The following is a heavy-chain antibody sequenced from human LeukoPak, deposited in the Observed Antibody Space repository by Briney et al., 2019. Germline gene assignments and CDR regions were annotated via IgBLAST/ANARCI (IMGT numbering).Heavy chain of an antibody. CDR1: GFSVSSSY. CDR3: ARVRCSSTSCYYYYYMDV. V-gene: IGHV3-66*02. CDR2: IYSGGST. J-gene: IGHJ6*03. Sequence: GGSLRLSCGASGFSVSSSYMSWVRQAPGKGLEWVSVIYSGGSTYYADSVKGRFTISRDNSKNTLYLQMNSLRAEDTAVYYCARVRCSSTSCYYYYYMDVWGKGTTVTVSS. D-gene: IGHD2-2*01.